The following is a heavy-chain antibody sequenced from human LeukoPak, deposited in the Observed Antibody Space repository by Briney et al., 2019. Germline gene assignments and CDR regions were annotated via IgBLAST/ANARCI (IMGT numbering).Heavy chain of an antibody. Sequence: GGSLRLSCAASGFTFSSYSMNWVRQAPGKGLEWVSYISSSSSTIYYADSVKGRFTISRDNAKNSLYLQMNSLRAEDTAVYYCAKDWDIVVVPAAIGGDYWGQGTLVTVSS. D-gene: IGHD2-2*01. J-gene: IGHJ4*02. CDR1: GFTFSSYS. CDR3: AKDWDIVVVPAAIGGDY. CDR2: ISSSSSTI. V-gene: IGHV3-48*01.